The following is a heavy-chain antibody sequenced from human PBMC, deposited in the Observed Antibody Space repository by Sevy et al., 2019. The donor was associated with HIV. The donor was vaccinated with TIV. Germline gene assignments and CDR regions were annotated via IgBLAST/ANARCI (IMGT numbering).Heavy chain of an antibody. CDR2: ISYDGTNK. CDR1: GFAFSSYG. D-gene: IGHD6-6*01. Sequence: GGSLRLSCAASGFAFSSYGMHWVRRAPGKGLEWVAIISYDGTNKYYADSVKGRFTISRDNSKKTLYVLLNSLRVEDTALYYCARGKEGSSSSLLNGMDVWGQRTTVTVSS. CDR3: ARGKEGSSSSLLNGMDV. J-gene: IGHJ6*02. V-gene: IGHV3-33*01.